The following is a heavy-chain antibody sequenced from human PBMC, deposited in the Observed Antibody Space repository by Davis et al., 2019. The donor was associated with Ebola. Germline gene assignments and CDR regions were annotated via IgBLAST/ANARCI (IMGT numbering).Heavy chain of an antibody. CDR3: ARGPAVTGTGNSFDL. J-gene: IGHJ3*01. CDR1: GFTFSTYW. D-gene: IGHD1-1*01. V-gene: IGHV3-74*01. Sequence: HTGGSLRLSCAASGFTFSTYWMYWVRQAPGKGLEWVSRIIDDGTVTNYADSMEGRFTIFRDNGKNTLYLQLHSLTAEDTAVYYCARGPAVTGTGNSFDLWGQGTGVTISS. CDR2: IIDDGTVT.